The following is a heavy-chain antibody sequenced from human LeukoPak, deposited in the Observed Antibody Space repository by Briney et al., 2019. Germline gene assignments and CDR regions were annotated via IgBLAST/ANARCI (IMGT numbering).Heavy chain of an antibody. D-gene: IGHD5/OR15-5a*01. Sequence: SETLSLTCTVSDYSISSGYYWGWIRQSPGKGLEWIGSISGSGTTYYNPSLKSRVTISVDTSKNQFSLKLSPVTAADTAVYYCARDVYTQGYFDYWGQGTLVTVSS. J-gene: IGHJ4*02. CDR1: DYSISSGYY. V-gene: IGHV4-38-2*02. CDR2: ISGSGTT. CDR3: ARDVYTQGYFDY.